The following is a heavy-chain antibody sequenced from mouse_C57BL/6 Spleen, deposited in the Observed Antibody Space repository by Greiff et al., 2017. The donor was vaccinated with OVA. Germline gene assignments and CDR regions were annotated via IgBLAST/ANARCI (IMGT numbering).Heavy chain of an antibody. J-gene: IGHJ4*01. Sequence: EVKLMESGGGLVKPGGSLKLSCAASGFTFSSYAMSWVRQTPEKRLEWVATISDGGSYTYYPDNVKGRFTISRDNAKNNLYLQMSHLKSEDTAMYYCARYLIYYYAMDYWGQGTSVTVSS. V-gene: IGHV5-4*03. CDR3: ARYLIYYYAMDY. CDR2: ISDGGSYT. CDR1: GFTFSSYA.